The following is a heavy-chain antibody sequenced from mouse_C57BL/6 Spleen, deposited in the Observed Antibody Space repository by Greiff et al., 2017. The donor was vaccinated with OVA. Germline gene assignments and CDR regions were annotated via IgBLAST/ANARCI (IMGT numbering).Heavy chain of an antibody. CDR1: GYTFTSYW. CDR3: ARLYDGYSYYFDY. CDR2: IYPSDSET. J-gene: IGHJ2*01. Sequence: VQLQQPGAELVRPGSSVKLSCKASGYTFTSYWMDWVKQRPGQGLEWIGNIYPSDSETHYNQKFKDKATLTVDKSSSTAYMQLSSLTSEDSAVYYCARLYDGYSYYFDYWGQGTTLTVSS. V-gene: IGHV1-61*01. D-gene: IGHD2-3*01.